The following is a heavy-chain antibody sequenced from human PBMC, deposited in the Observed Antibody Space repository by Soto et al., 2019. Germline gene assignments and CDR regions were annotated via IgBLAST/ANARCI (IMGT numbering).Heavy chain of an antibody. CDR3: ARAPSRRSFYYYYGMDV. D-gene: IGHD3-3*01. V-gene: IGHV4-34*01. J-gene: IGHJ6*02. CDR2: INHSGST. CDR1: GGSFSGYY. Sequence: SETLSLTCAVYGGSFSGYYWSWIRQPPGKGLEWIGEINHSGSTNYNPSLKSRVTISVDTSKNQFSLKLSSVTAADTAVYYCARAPSRRSFYYYYGMDVWGHGTTVT.